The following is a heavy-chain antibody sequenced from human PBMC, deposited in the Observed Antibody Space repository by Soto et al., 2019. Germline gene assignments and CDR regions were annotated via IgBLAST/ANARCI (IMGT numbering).Heavy chain of an antibody. J-gene: IGHJ4*02. CDR3: ARGYIVVVTAIMNIDY. CDR2: INPSGGST. D-gene: IGHD2-21*02. V-gene: IGHV1-46*01. Sequence: ASVKVSCKASGYTFTSYYMHWVRQAPGQGLEWMGIINPSGGSTSYAQKFQGRVTMTRDTSTSTVYMELSSLRSEDTAVYYCARGYIVVVTAIMNIDYWGQGTLVTVPQ. CDR1: GYTFTSYY.